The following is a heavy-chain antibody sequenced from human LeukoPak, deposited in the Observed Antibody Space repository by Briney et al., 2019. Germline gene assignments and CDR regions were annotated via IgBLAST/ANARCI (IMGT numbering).Heavy chain of an antibody. J-gene: IGHJ4*02. Sequence: RQAPXXXXXWLSAINGRGITYYAGSVKGRFTISRDNSENTLYLQMNSLTVDDTAVYFCAKERQTGDYFTSDYWGQGTLVTVSS. CDR3: AKERQTGDYFTSDY. D-gene: IGHD4-17*01. CDR2: INGRGIT. V-gene: IGHV3-23*01.